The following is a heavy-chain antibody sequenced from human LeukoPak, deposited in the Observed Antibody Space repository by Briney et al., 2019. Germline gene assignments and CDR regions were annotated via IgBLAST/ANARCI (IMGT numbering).Heavy chain of an antibody. V-gene: IGHV1-8*01. CDR2: MSPDSGNT. J-gene: IGHJ4*02. Sequence: ASVKVSCKASGYTFTGYDINWVRQATGQGLAWLGWMSPDSGNTGYAQKFQGRVTMTRNTATNTAYMELSSLTSEDTAVYYCARALSGCILCFDYWGQGTVVTVSS. CDR3: ARALSGCILCFDY. D-gene: IGHD6-19*01. CDR1: GYTFTGYD.